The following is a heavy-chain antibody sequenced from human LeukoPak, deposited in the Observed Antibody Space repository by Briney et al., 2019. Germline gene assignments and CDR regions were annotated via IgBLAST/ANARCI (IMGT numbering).Heavy chain of an antibody. CDR2: IKPEGRDK. CDR3: ARAHLWGFDM. Sequence: PGGSLRLSCAVSQVIFSNHGMRGLRQAPGKGPEYEGIIKPEGRDKLCVGPVKGRFTICRDNAGNSLHLQMNSLRVEDTATYYCARAHLWGFDMWGQGTMVTVSS. CDR1: QVIFSNHG. V-gene: IGHV3-7*01. J-gene: IGHJ3*02. D-gene: IGHD3-3*02.